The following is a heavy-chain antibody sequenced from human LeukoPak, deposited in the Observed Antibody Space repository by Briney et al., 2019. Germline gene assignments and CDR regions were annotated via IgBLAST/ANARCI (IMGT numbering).Heavy chain of an antibody. J-gene: IGHJ4*02. Sequence: GGSLRLPCAASGFTFTNAWMSWVRQAPGKGLEWVSYISSSSSNIAYADSVKGRFTISRDNVKNSLYLQINSLRVEDTSVYYCARGGAARPDYWGQGTPVTVSS. CDR1: GFTFTNAW. CDR3: ARGGAARPDY. V-gene: IGHV3-48*04. CDR2: ISSSSSNI. D-gene: IGHD6-6*01.